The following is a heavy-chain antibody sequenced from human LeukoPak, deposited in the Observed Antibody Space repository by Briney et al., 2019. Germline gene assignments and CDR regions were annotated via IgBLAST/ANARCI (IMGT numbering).Heavy chain of an antibody. Sequence: PGGSLRLSCAASGFTSSSYAMNWVRQARGKGLEWVSYISSSGSTIYYADSVKGRFTISRDNAKNSLYLQMNSLRAEDTAVYYCARAPRKNPFDYWGQGTLVTVSS. V-gene: IGHV3-48*03. CDR2: ISSSGSTI. J-gene: IGHJ4*02. CDR3: ARAPRKNPFDY. CDR1: GFTSSSYA. D-gene: IGHD1-14*01.